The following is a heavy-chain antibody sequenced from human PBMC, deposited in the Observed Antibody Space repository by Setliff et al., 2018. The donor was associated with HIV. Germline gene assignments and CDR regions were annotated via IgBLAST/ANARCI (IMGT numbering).Heavy chain of an antibody. J-gene: IGHJ4*02. D-gene: IGHD6-19*01. CDR1: GGSIRSTSYY. CDR3: AIRGSSGWYVGGYFDY. V-gene: IGHV4-39*07. Sequence: PSETLSLTCTVSGGSIRSTSYYWGWIRQPPGKGLEWIGEINHSGSTNYNPSLKSRVTISVDTSKNQFSLKLSSVTAADTAVYYCAIRGSSGWYVGGYFDYWGQGTLVTVS. CDR2: INHSGST.